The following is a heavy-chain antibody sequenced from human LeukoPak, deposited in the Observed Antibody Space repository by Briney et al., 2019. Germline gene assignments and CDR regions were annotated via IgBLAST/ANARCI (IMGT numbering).Heavy chain of an antibody. Sequence: PSETLSLTCTVSGGSISSYYWSWIRQPAGKGLEWIGRIYTSGSANYNPSLKSRVTMSVDTSKNQFSLKLSSVTAADTAVYYCARERRVGATLRPSYFDYWGQGTLVTVSS. CDR3: ARERRVGATLRPSYFDY. CDR2: IYTSGSA. J-gene: IGHJ4*02. V-gene: IGHV4-4*07. CDR1: GGSISSYY. D-gene: IGHD1-26*01.